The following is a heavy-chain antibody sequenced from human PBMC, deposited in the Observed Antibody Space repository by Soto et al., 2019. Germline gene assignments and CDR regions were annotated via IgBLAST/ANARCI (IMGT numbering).Heavy chain of an antibody. CDR1: GGSISSYY. CDR2: IYYSGST. CDR3: ARNLRYFDWLSKPYGMDV. D-gene: IGHD3-9*01. V-gene: IGHV4-59*01. J-gene: IGHJ6*02. Sequence: SETLSLTCTVSGGSISSYYWSWIRQPPGEGLEWIGYIYYSGSTYYNPSLKSRVTISVDTSKNQFSLELNSVTAADTAVYYCARNLRYFDWLSKPYGMDVWGQGTTVTVSS.